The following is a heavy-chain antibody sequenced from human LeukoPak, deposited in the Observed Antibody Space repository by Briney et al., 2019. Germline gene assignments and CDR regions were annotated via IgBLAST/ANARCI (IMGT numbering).Heavy chain of an antibody. Sequence: SETLSLTFAVYGGSFSGYYWSWIRQPPGKGLEWIGEINHSGSTNYNPSLKSRVTISVDTSKNQFSLKLSSVSAADTAVYYCARHARYSSSWYKDGDFDYWGQGTLVTVSS. CDR1: GGSFSGYY. CDR2: INHSGST. CDR3: ARHARYSSSWYKDGDFDY. D-gene: IGHD6-13*01. V-gene: IGHV4-34*01. J-gene: IGHJ4*02.